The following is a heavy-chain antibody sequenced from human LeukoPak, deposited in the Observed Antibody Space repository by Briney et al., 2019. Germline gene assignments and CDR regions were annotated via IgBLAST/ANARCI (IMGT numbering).Heavy chain of an antibody. CDR2: MSPNSGDT. V-gene: IGHV1-8*01. D-gene: IGHD7-27*01. CDR3: ARGPPNWGYDY. Sequence: ASVKVSCKASGYTFTSYDFNWVRQATGQRPEWMGWMSPNSGDTGYAQKFQDRVTMTRNTSISTAYMELSSLRSDDTAVYYCARGPPNWGYDYWGPGTLVTVFS. J-gene: IGHJ4*02. CDR1: GYTFTSYD.